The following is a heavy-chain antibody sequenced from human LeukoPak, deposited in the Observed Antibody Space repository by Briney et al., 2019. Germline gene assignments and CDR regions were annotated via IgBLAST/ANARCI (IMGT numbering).Heavy chain of an antibody. D-gene: IGHD3-22*01. CDR3: ARXTGPQLYDSSGXTAFDI. J-gene: IGHJ3*02. Sequence: GGSLRLSCAASGFTFSSYSMNWVRQAPGKGLDWVSSISSSSSYIYYADSVKGRFTISRDNAKNSLYLQMNSLRAEDTAVYYCARXTGPQLYDSSGXTAFDIWGXGXMXTVS. V-gene: IGHV3-21*01. CDR1: GFTFSSYS. CDR2: ISSSSSYI.